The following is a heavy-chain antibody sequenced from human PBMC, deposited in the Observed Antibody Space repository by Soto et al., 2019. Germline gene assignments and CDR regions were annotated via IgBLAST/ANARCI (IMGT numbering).Heavy chain of an antibody. CDR1: GFTFSAHW. D-gene: IGHD2-15*01. CDR3: ARVNCSGRSCFFGGTH. Sequence: EVHLEESRGGLVQPGGSLRLSCAASGFTFSAHWMHWVRQAPGKAFVWVSRINSDVSRFNYADSVKDRFTITRDNAKNRLQLQMTGRRVEDTAVYYCARVNCSGRSCFFGGTHWGQGTLVTVSS. J-gene: IGHJ4*02. V-gene: IGHV3-74*01. CDR2: INSDVSRF.